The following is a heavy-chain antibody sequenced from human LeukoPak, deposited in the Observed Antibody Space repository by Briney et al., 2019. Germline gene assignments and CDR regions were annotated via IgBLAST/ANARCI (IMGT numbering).Heavy chain of an antibody. CDR2: IYYSGST. J-gene: IGHJ5*02. CDR1: GGSISSSSYY. Sequence: SETLSLTCTVSGGSISSSSYYWGWIRQPPGKGLEWIGSIYYSGSTYYNPSLKSRVTISVDTSKNQFSLKLSSVTAADTAVYYCARQGCSSTSCQGGYRFDPWGQGTLVTVSS. CDR3: ARQGCSSTSCQGGYRFDP. D-gene: IGHD2-2*01. V-gene: IGHV4-39*01.